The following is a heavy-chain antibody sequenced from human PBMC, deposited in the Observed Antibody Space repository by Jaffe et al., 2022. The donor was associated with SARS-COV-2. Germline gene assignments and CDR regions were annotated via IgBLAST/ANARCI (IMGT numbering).Heavy chain of an antibody. CDR2: ISDSGDST. D-gene: IGHD3-10*01. Sequence: EVQLVESGGGLVQPGGSLRLSCAASGFTFSSSAMSWVRQAPGKGLEWVSGISDSGDSTYYADSVKGRFTISRDNSKNTLYLQMNSLRAEDTAVYYCANSQWFGYHMDVWGNGTTVTVSS. J-gene: IGHJ6*03. V-gene: IGHV3-23*04. CDR1: GFTFSSSA. CDR3: ANSQWFGYHMDV.